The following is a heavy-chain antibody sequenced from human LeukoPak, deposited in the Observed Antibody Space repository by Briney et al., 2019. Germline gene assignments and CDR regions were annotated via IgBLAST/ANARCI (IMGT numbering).Heavy chain of an antibody. CDR2: IWYDGSNK. CDR3: AKAHYYGSGSYYV. D-gene: IGHD3-10*01. CDR1: GFTFSSYG. V-gene: IGHV3-33*06. Sequence: PGRSLRLSCAASGFTFSSYGMHWVRQAPGKGLEWVAVIWYDGSNKYYADSVKGRFTISRDNSKNTLYLQMNSLRAEDTAVYYCAKAHYYGSGSYYVWGQGTLVTVSS. J-gene: IGHJ4*02.